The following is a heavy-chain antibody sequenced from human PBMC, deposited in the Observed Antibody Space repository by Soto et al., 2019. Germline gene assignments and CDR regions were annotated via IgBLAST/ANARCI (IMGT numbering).Heavy chain of an antibody. CDR1: GYTYTSYG. J-gene: IGHJ4*02. CDR2: ISAYNGNT. V-gene: IGHV1-18*01. Sequence: ASVNVSCKASGYTYTSYGISWVRQAPGQGLEWMGWISAYNGNTNYAQKLQGRVTMTTDTSTSTAYMELRSLRSDDTAVYYCARASPYSSGWDDFDYWGQGTLVTVS. CDR3: ARASPYSSGWDDFDY. D-gene: IGHD6-19*01.